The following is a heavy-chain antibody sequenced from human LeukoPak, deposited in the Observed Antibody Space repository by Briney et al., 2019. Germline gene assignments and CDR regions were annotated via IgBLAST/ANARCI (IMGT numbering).Heavy chain of an antibody. J-gene: IGHJ4*02. CDR1: GFTFSSYA. D-gene: IGHD6-13*01. Sequence: GGSLRLSCAASGFTFSSYAMSWVLQAPGKGLEWVSVIYSGGSTYYADSVKGRFTISRDNAKNSLYLQMNSLRAEDTAVYYCARDGQDSSSWYAFDYWGQGTLVTVSS. CDR3: ARDGQDSSSWYAFDY. CDR2: IYSGGST. V-gene: IGHV3-66*01.